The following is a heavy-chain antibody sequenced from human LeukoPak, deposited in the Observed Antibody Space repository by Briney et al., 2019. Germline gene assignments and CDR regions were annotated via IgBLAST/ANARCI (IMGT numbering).Heavy chain of an antibody. D-gene: IGHD2-15*01. Sequence: PGGSLRLSCAASGFTFSSYWMHWVRQAPGKGLAWVSRINSDGSSTSYADSVKGRFAISRDNAKNTLYLQMNSLRAEDTAVYYCARPDSSTYYYYGMDVWGQGTTVTVSS. J-gene: IGHJ6*02. V-gene: IGHV3-74*01. CDR3: ARPDSSTYYYYGMDV. CDR1: GFTFSSYW. CDR2: INSDGSST.